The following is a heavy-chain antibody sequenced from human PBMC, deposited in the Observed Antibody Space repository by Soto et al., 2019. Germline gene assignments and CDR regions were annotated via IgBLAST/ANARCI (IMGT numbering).Heavy chain of an antibody. Sequence: QVQLQESGPGLLKTSQTLALTCSVSGASITSDGYYWSWIRQFPGKGLEWIGHIYYSGNSYYNLSLGSRLLIAVVTSKDQFFLKRSSVTAADTAVYYCARTVGSGSPDFDYWGQGILVTVSS. CDR3: ARTVGSGSPDFDY. V-gene: IGHV4-31*03. CDR1: GASITSDGYY. CDR2: IYYSGNS. J-gene: IGHJ4*02. D-gene: IGHD3-10*01.